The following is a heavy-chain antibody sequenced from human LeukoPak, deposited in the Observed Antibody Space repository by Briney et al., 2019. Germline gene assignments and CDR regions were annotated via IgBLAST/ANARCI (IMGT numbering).Heavy chain of an antibody. Sequence: GGSLRLSCAASGFTFSSYSMNWVRQAPGKGLEWVSVISGSGPTTYYGDSVRGRFTISRDNSKNTLYLQMNSLRADGTAVYYCAKGGQWPDFYYGMDVWGQGTTVTVSS. CDR2: ISGSGPTT. CDR1: GFTFSSYS. D-gene: IGHD6-19*01. V-gene: IGHV3-23*01. CDR3: AKGGQWPDFYYGMDV. J-gene: IGHJ6*02.